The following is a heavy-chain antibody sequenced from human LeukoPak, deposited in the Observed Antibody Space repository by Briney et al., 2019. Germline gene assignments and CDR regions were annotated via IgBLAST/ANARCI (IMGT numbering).Heavy chain of an antibody. CDR2: INHSGST. V-gene: IGHV4-34*01. D-gene: IGHD2-21*01. CDR3: ARGSCGGTALDI. Sequence: SETLSLTYAVYGGSFSGYYWSWIRQPPGKGLEWIGEINHSGSTNYNPSLKSRVTISVDTSKNQFSLKLSSVTAADTAVYYCARGSCGGTALDIWGQGTMVTVSS. CDR1: GGSFSGYY. J-gene: IGHJ3*02.